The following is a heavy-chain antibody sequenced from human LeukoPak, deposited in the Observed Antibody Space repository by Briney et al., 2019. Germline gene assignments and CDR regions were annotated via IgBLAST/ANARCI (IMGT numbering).Heavy chain of an antibody. D-gene: IGHD6-13*01. J-gene: IGHJ4*02. CDR3: ARLAISSIWSVYFDY. Sequence: GESLKIPCKGSGYRFANYWIGWVRQMPGKGLEWMGITYPGDSETRYSPSFQGQVTISADKSISTAYLQWSGLKASDTAMYYCARLAISSIWSVYFDYWGQGTLVTVSS. V-gene: IGHV5-51*01. CDR1: GYRFANYW. CDR2: TYPGDSET.